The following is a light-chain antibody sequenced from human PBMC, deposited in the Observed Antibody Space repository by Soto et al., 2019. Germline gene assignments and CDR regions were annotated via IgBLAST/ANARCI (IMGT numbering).Light chain of an antibody. V-gene: IGKV1-5*01. J-gene: IGKJ1*01. CDR1: QSVSSW. CDR3: QQYKA. CDR2: DDS. Sequence: DLQMTQSPSTLSASIGDRVTITCRASQSVSSWLGWYQQKPGKAPKLLIYDDSSLESGVPSRFSGSGAGTEFTLTISSLQPDDFATYYCQQYKAFGQGTKVDIK.